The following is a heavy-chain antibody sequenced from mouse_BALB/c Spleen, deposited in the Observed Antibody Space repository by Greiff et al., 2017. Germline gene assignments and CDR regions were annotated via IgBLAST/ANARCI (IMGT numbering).Heavy chain of an antibody. Sequence: VHVKQSGPELVKPGASVKMSCKASGYTFTDYYMDWVKQSHGESFEWIGRVNPYNGGTSYNQKFKGKATLTVDKSSSTAYMELNSLTSEDSAVYYCARSRYDEGAAMDYWGQGTSVTVSS. CDR2: VNPYNGGT. CDR1: GYTFTDYY. J-gene: IGHJ4*01. D-gene: IGHD2-14*01. CDR3: ARSRYDEGAAMDY. V-gene: IGHV1-19*01.